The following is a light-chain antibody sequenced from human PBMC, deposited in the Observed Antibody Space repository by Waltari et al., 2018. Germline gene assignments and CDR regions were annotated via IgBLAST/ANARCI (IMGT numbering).Light chain of an antibody. CDR2: GAT. Sequence: DIQMTQSPSSLSAFVGDRVTITCRASQSISTFLNWYQQKSGKAPKLLIYGATSLQRGVPSRFSGSGSGTDFTLTISTLLPEDFATYYCQQSHTLPATCGGGTMVEIK. CDR1: QSISTF. V-gene: IGKV1-39*01. CDR3: QQSHTLPAT. J-gene: IGKJ4*01.